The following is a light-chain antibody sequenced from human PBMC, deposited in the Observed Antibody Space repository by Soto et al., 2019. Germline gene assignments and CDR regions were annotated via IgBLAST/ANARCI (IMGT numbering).Light chain of an antibody. CDR2: EVS. Sequence: QSAPTQPPSASGSPGQSVTISCTGTSSAVGGYNYVSWYQQYPGKAPKLIIYEVSKRPSGVTDRFSGSKSGNTASLTVSGLQAEDEADYYCSSYVGSNNYVFGTWTKLTVL. J-gene: IGLJ1*01. CDR1: SSAVGGYNY. V-gene: IGLV2-8*01. CDR3: SSYVGSNNYV.